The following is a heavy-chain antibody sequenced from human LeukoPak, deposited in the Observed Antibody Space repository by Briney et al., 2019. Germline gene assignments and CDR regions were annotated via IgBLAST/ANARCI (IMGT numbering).Heavy chain of an antibody. V-gene: IGHV1-18*04. CDR2: ISAYNGNT. D-gene: IGHD3-10*01. CDR1: GYTFTSYG. J-gene: IGHJ4*02. CDR3: ARESRYYGSGSFDC. Sequence: ASVKVSCKASGYTFTSYGISWVRQAPGQGLEWMGWISAYNGNTNYAQKLQGRVTMTTDTSTSTAYMELRSLRSDDTAVYYCARESRYYGSGSFDCWGQGTLVTVSS.